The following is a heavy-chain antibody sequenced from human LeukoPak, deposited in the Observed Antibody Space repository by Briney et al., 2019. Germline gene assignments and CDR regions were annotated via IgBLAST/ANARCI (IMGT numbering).Heavy chain of an antibody. D-gene: IGHD2-2*01. Sequence: ASVKVSCKASGYTFTSYGISWVRQAPGQGLEWMGWISAYNGNTNYAQKLQGRVTMTTDTSTSTAYMELSRLRSDDTAVYYCAREGAYCSSTSCYAFNDYWGQGTLVTVSS. CDR2: ISAYNGNT. CDR1: GYTFTSYG. CDR3: AREGAYCSSTSCYAFNDY. V-gene: IGHV1-18*01. J-gene: IGHJ4*02.